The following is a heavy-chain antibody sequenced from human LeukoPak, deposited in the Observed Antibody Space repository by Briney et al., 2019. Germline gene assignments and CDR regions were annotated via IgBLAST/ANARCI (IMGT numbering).Heavy chain of an antibody. Sequence: GASVKVSCKASGYTFDENYIHWVRQAPGQGPEWMGWINPKSGARNSAHKFTGTLTMTSARSIATASMDLSGLRLDDTGIYYCARAGADSTGHYDSFHFWGQGTIVTVSS. V-gene: IGHV1-2*02. J-gene: IGHJ3*01. D-gene: IGHD3-22*01. CDR2: INPKSGAR. CDR1: GYTFDENY. CDR3: ARAGADSTGHYDSFHF.